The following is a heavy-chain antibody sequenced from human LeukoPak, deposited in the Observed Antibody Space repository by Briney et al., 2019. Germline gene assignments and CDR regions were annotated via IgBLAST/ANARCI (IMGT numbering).Heavy chain of an antibody. CDR2: IYHSGST. J-gene: IGHJ5*02. Sequence: SETLSLTCAVSGGSISSGGYSWSWIRQPPGKGLEWIGYIYHSGSTYYNPSLKSRVTISVDRSKNQLSLKLSSVTAADTAVYYCASSYSGSYHWFDPWGQGTLVTVSS. V-gene: IGHV4-30-2*01. CDR1: GGSISSGGYS. D-gene: IGHD1-26*01. CDR3: ASSYSGSYHWFDP.